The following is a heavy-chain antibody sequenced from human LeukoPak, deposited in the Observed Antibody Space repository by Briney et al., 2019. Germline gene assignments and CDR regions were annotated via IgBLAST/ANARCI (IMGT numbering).Heavy chain of an antibody. V-gene: IGHV3-74*01. CDR2: INGDGGRT. J-gene: IGHJ3*02. CDR1: GFSFSSYW. D-gene: IGHD2-21*02. Sequence: GGSLRLSCAASGFSFSSYWMHWVRQAPGKGLVWVSCINGDGGRTNYADSVKGRFTISRDNAKNTLYLQMNSLRAEDTAVYYCARMTAHAFDIWGQGTMVTVSS. CDR3: ARMTAHAFDI.